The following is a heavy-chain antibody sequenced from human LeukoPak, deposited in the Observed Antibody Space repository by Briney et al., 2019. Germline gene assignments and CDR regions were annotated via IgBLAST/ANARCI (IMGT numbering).Heavy chain of an antibody. CDR1: GYTFTSYA. CDR3: ARAGYSYGGYYYYGMDV. CDR2: INAGNGNT. Sequence: GASVKVSCKASGYTFTSYAMHWVRQAPGQRLEWMGWINAGNGNTKYSQKFQGRVTITRDTSASTAYMELSSLRSEDTAVYYCARAGYSYGGYYYYGMDVWGQGTTVTVSS. V-gene: IGHV1-3*01. D-gene: IGHD5-18*01. J-gene: IGHJ6*02.